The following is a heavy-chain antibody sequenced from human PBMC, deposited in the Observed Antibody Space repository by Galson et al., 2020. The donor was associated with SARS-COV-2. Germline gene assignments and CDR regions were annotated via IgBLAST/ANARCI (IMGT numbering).Heavy chain of an antibody. CDR3: ARGGGGYDPRFYLYGMDV. V-gene: IGHV3-23*01. CDR2: ISDTGDTT. CDR1: GFTFNIYA. J-gene: IGHJ6*02. Sequence: GESLKISCAATGFTFNIYAMIWVRQAPGKGLEWVSGISDTGDTTYYADSVKGRFTISRDKSKNTVYLQMNSLRVEDTATYYCARGGGGYDPRFYLYGMDVWGQGTTVNVSS. D-gene: IGHD5-12*01.